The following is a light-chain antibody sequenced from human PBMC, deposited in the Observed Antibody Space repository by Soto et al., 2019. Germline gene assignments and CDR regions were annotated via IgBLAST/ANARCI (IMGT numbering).Light chain of an antibody. V-gene: IGKV3D-15*01. CDR1: ETISSN. CDR3: QHFKNWPPTVT. J-gene: IGKJ3*01. CDR2: GAS. Sequence: EIMMTQSPATLSVSPGERVTLSCRATETISSNLAWCQQRPGQAPRLLIYGASIRATGVPARFSGSGSGSEFTLTISSLQSDDFGIYYCQHFKNWPPTVTFGPGTKVDLK.